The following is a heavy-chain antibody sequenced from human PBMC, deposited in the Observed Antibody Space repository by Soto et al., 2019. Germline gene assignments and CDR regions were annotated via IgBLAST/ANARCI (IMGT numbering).Heavy chain of an antibody. J-gene: IGHJ4*02. CDR2: VNPHTGGT. Sequence: QVQLVQSGAEVKKPGASVKVSCKTSGYTFIGYYLNWVRQAPGLGREWMGWVNPHTGGTHYAQKFDGRVTMTRDTSTYTAYMELSGLKFDDTATYFCARVMAYEQQLVPLDYWGQGTLVTVSS. CDR1: GYTFIGYY. CDR3: ARVMAYEQQLVPLDY. D-gene: IGHD6-13*01. V-gene: IGHV1-2*02.